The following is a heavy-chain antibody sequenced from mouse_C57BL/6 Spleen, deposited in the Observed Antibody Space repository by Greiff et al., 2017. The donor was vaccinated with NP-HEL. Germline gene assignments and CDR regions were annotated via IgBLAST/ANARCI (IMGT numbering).Heavy chain of an antibody. CDR3: ARNGSSFWYFDV. CDR2: IYPGSGNT. Sequence: VQRVESGAELVRPGASVKLSCKASGYTFTDYYINWVKQRPGQGLEWIARIYPGSGNTYYNEKFKGKATLTAEKSSSTAYMQLSSLTSEDSAVYFCARNGSSFWYFDVWGTGTTVTVSS. CDR1: GYTFTDYY. D-gene: IGHD1-1*01. J-gene: IGHJ1*03. V-gene: IGHV1-76*01.